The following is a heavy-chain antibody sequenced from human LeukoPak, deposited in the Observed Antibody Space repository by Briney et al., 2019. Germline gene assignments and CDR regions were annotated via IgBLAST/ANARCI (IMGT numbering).Heavy chain of an antibody. Sequence: GGSLRLSCAASGFTFDDYGMRWVRQAPGKGLEWVSGINWNGGSTGYADSVKGRFTISRDNAKNSLYLQMNSLRTEDTAVYYCAVRSSWYYYWGQGTLVTVSS. CDR2: INWNGGST. V-gene: IGHV3-20*04. CDR1: GFTFDDYG. D-gene: IGHD6-13*01. CDR3: AVRSSWYYY. J-gene: IGHJ4*02.